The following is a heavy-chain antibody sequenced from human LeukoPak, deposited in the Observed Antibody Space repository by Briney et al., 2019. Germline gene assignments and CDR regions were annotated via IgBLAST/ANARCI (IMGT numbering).Heavy chain of an antibody. CDR1: GYTFTGYY. Sequence: GASVKVSCKASGYTFTGYYMHWVRQAPGQGLEWMGWINPNSGGTNYAQKFQGRVTMTSDTSISTAYMELSRLRSDDTAVYYCARDPPRAGADRYDSSGSYWGQGTLVTVSS. CDR2: INPNSGGT. J-gene: IGHJ4*02. CDR3: ARDPPRAGADRYDSSGSY. V-gene: IGHV1-2*02. D-gene: IGHD3-22*01.